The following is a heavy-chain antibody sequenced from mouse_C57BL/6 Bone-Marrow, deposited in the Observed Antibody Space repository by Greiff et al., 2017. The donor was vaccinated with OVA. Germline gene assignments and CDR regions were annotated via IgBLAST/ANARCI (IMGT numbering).Heavy chain of an antibody. Sequence: EVQGVASGGGLVQPGGSLKLSCAASGFTFSDFYMYWIRQTPEKRLEWVAYISNGGGSTYYPDTVKGRFTISRDNAKNTLYLQMSRLKSEDTAMYYCARLDAMDYWGQGTSVTVSS. CDR2: ISNGGGST. V-gene: IGHV5-12*01. CDR3: ARLDAMDY. CDR1: GFTFSDFY. J-gene: IGHJ4*01.